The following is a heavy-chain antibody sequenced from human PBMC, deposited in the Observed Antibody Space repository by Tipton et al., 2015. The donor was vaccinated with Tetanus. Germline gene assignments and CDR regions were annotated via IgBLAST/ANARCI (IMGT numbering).Heavy chain of an antibody. V-gene: IGHV4-39*01. CDR3: ARHQSGYFAPFDY. Sequence: TLSLTCTVSGASIRGGTFYWGWIRQPPGKGLEWIGSIYESGDTYYIPSLKSGVTISVDTSTNQFSLTLNSMAAADTGVYYCARHQSGYFAPFDYWGQGKLVTVSS. CDR2: IYESGDT. D-gene: IGHD3-3*01. CDR1: GASIRGGTFY. J-gene: IGHJ4*02.